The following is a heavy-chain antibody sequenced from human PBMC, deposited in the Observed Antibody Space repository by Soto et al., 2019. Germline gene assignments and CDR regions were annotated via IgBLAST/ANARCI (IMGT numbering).Heavy chain of an antibody. CDR1: GFTFDYYA. CDR2: ISWNSGNI. Sequence: EVQLVESGGGLVQPGRSLRLSCTASGFTFDYYAMHWVRQAPGKGLEWVSGISWNSGNIGYADSVRGRFTISKDNAKNSRYLQMNSPRPEDTAMYYCAKDTSHGIITFGEIAVKGTSFDSWGQGTLVTLSA. J-gene: IGHJ4*02. CDR3: AKDTSHGIITFGEIAVKGTSFDS. D-gene: IGHD3-16*01. V-gene: IGHV3-9*01.